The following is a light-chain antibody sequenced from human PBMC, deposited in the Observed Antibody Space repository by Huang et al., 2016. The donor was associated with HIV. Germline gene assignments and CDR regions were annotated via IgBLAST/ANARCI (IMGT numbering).Light chain of an antibody. Sequence: ERVMTQSPATLSVAPGERVTLSCRASHSVSSNLAWYQQKPGQAPRLLIHGASSRATGIPARFSGSGSGTDFTIAISSLQSEDSGVYFCQQYDNWPLTFGQGTRLEIK. CDR3: QQYDNWPLT. CDR2: GAS. CDR1: HSVSSN. V-gene: IGKV3-15*01. J-gene: IGKJ5*01.